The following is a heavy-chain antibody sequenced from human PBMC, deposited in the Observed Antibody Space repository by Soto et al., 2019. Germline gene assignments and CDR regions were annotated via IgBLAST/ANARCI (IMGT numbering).Heavy chain of an antibody. V-gene: IGHV1-18*01. D-gene: IGHD1-7*01. Sequence: ASVKVSCKXSGYTFTSYGISWVRQAPGQGLEWMGWISAYNGNTNYAQKLQGRVTMTTDASTSTAYMELRSLRSDDTAVYYCARDPGITGTILCYYYYYGMDVWGQGTTVTVSS. CDR3: ARDPGITGTILCYYYYYGMDV. CDR1: GYTFTSYG. CDR2: ISAYNGNT. J-gene: IGHJ6*02.